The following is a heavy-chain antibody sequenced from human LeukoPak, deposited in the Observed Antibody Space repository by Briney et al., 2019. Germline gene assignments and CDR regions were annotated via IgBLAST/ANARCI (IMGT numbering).Heavy chain of an antibody. D-gene: IGHD3-10*01. CDR3: ARLRGALSGPFDI. J-gene: IGHJ3*02. Sequence: PSETLSLTCAVYGGSFSGYYWSWIRQPPGKGLEWIGEINHSGSTNYNPSLKSRVTISVDTSKNQFSLKLSSVTAADTAVYYCARLRGALSGPFDIWGQGTMVTVSS. V-gene: IGHV4-34*01. CDR1: GGSFSGYY. CDR2: INHSGST.